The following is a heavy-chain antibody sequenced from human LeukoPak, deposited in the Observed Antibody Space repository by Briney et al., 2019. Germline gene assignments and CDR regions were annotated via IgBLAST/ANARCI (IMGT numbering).Heavy chain of an antibody. D-gene: IGHD3-10*02. CDR3: ARGTMFPYYFDY. J-gene: IGHJ4*02. CDR2: INSDGSST. V-gene: IGHV3-74*01. CDR1: GFTFSSYW. Sequence: GGSLRLSCAASGFTFSSYWMHWVRQAPGKGLVWVSRINSDGSSTSYADSVKGRFTISRDNAKNSLYLQMNSLRAEDTAVYYCARGTMFPYYFDYWGQGTLVTVSS.